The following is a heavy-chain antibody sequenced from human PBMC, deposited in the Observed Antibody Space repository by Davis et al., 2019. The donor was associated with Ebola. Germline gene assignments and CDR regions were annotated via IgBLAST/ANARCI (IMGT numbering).Heavy chain of an antibody. J-gene: IGHJ2*01. CDR1: GYTFTGYY. Sequence: ASVKVSCKASGYTFTGYYMHWVRQAPGQGLEWMRWINPNSGGTNYAQKFQGRVTMTRDTSISTAYMELSRLRSDDTAVYYCASGLVRGESYWYFDLWGRGTLVTVSS. D-gene: IGHD6-6*01. CDR2: INPNSGGT. V-gene: IGHV1-2*02. CDR3: ASGLVRGESYWYFDL.